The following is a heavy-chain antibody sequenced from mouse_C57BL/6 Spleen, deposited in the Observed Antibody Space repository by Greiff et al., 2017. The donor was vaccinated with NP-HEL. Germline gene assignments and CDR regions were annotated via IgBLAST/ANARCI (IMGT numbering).Heavy chain of an antibody. CDR2: IRNKANGYTT. CDR3: ARDPFYYYGSSHWYFDV. CDR1: GFTFTDYY. D-gene: IGHD1-1*01. V-gene: IGHV7-3*01. Sequence: VQLKESGGGLVQPGGSLSLSCAASGFTFTDYYMSWVRQPPGKALEWLGFIRNKANGYTTEYSASVKGRFTISRDNSKSILYLQMNALRAEDSATYYCARDPFYYYGSSHWYFDVWGTGTTVTVSS. J-gene: IGHJ1*03.